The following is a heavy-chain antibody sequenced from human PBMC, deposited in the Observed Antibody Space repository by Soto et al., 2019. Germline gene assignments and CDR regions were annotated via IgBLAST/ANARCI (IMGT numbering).Heavy chain of an antibody. J-gene: IGHJ3*02. CDR3: ARDGPLPYYDILTGSDAFDI. D-gene: IGHD3-9*01. V-gene: IGHV1-46*03. CDR2: INPSGGST. Sequence: QVQLVQSGAEVKKPGASVKVSCKASGYTFTSYYMHWVRQAPGQGLEWMGIINPSGGSTSYAQKFQGRVTMTRDTSTSTVYMELSSLRSEDTAVYYCARDGPLPYYDILTGSDAFDIWGQGTMVTVSS. CDR1: GYTFTSYY.